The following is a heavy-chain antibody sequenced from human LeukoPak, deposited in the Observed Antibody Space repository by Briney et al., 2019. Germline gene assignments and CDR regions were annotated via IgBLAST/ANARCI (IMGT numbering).Heavy chain of an antibody. J-gene: IGHJ4*02. CDR3: ARGTYSSGRIPFDY. CDR2: IYYSGST. CDR1: GGSIGSYY. V-gene: IGHV4-59*01. D-gene: IGHD6-19*01. Sequence: PSETLSLTCTVSGGSIGSYYWSWIRQPPGKGLEWIGYIYYSGSTNYNPSLKSRVTISVDTSKNQFSLKLSSVTAADTAAYYCARGTYSSGRIPFDYWGQGTLVTVSS.